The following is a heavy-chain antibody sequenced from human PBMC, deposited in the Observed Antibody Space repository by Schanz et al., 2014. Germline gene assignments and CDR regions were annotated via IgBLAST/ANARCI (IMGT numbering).Heavy chain of an antibody. CDR1: GYTFTSHG. CDR3: TSEAHNHDGLRSYSNV. J-gene: IGHJ4*02. CDR2: ITAYNGDT. V-gene: IGHV1-18*01. D-gene: IGHD3-10*01. Sequence: QVQLVQSGAEVKKPGASVKVSCKASGYTFTSHGISWVRQAPGQGLEWMGWITAYNGDTNYALKLQGRVTMTTDTSTGTAYMELRSLRSEDTAVYFCTSEAHNHDGLRSYSNVWGQGTLVTVSS.